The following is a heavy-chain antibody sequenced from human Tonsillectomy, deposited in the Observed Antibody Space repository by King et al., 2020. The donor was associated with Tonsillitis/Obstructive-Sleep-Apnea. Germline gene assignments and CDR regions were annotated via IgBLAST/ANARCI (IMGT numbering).Heavy chain of an antibody. CDR3: ARGVYYYDSSDAFDI. J-gene: IGHJ3*02. D-gene: IGHD3-22*01. CDR2: ISYDGSNK. CDR1: GFTFSSYA. Sequence: VQLVESGGGVVQPGRSLRLSCAASGFTFSSYAMHWFRQAPGKGLEWVAVISYDGSNKNYADSVKGRFTISRDNSKNTLYLQMNSLRAEDTAVYYCARGVYYYDSSDAFDIWGQGTMVTVSS. V-gene: IGHV3-30*04.